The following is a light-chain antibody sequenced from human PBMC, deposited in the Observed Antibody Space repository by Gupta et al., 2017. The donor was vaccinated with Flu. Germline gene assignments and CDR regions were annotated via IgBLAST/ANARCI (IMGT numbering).Light chain of an antibody. Sequence: SDVGSYNLVSWYQQHPGKAPKLMIYEGSKRPSGVSNRFSGSKSGNTASLTISGLQAEDEADYYCCSYAGSSTFDVVFGGGTELTVL. V-gene: IGLV2-23*03. J-gene: IGLJ2*01. CDR1: SDVGSYNL. CDR2: EGS. CDR3: CSYAGSSTFDVV.